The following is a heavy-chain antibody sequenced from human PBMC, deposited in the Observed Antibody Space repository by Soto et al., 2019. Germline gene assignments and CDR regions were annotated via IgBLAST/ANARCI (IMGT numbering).Heavy chain of an antibody. D-gene: IGHD1-26*01. V-gene: IGHV1-18*01. Sequence: GASVKVSCKASGYTFSNYGISWVRQAPGQGLEWMGWISAYNGNTKYAQKLQGRVTMTTDTSTNTAYMELRSLRSDDTAVYYCARAPMTTGGYFLLDYWGQGTLVTVSS. CDR2: ISAYNGNT. CDR1: GYTFSNYG. CDR3: ARAPMTTGGYFLLDY. J-gene: IGHJ4*02.